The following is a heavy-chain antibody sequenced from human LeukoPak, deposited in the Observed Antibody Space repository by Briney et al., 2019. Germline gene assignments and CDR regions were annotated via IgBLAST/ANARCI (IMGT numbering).Heavy chain of an antibody. CDR2: IKQDGSEK. D-gene: IGHD2-2*01. Sequence: GGSLRLSCAASGFTFSSYWMSWVRQAQGRGLEWVAKIKQDGSEKYYGDSVKGRFTISRDNAKSSLYLQMNSLRAEDTAVYYCAREVAAPTAPIDYWGQGTLVTVSS. CDR3: AREVAAPTAPIDY. J-gene: IGHJ4*02. V-gene: IGHV3-7*03. CDR1: GFTFSSYW.